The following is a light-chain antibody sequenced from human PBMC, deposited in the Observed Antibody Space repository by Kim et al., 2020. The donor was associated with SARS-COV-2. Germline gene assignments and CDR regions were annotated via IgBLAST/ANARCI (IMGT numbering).Light chain of an antibody. CDR2: SYN. CDR3: AAWDDSLNGRV. CDR1: SSHDGRNP. V-gene: IGLV1-44*01. Sequence: GEQVIITCSGSSSHDGRNPISGYRQVPGTAPKLLIYSYNQRPSGFPDRFSGSKSGTSASLDISGLQSEDEGDYYCAAWDDSLNGRVFGGGTQLTVL. J-gene: IGLJ3*02.